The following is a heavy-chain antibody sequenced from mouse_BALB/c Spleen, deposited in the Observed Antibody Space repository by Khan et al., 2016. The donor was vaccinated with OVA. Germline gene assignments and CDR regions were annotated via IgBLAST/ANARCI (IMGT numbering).Heavy chain of an antibody. J-gene: IGHJ2*01. D-gene: IGHD1-1*01. CDR2: IDPANGDT. V-gene: IGHV14-3*02. Sequence: VQLQQSGADLVKPGASVRLSCTSSGFNIKDTYMHWVKQRPEQGLEWIGRIDPANGDTKYDPKFQGKATITADTSSNTAYLQLSSLTSEDTAVYYCALIYKVSYIYFDYWGQGTTLTVSS. CDR1: GFNIKDTY. CDR3: ALIYKVSYIYFDY.